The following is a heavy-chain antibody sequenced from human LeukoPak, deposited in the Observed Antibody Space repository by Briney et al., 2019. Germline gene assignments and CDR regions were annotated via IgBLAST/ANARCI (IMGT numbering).Heavy chain of an antibody. CDR3: ARSFYYGSGSHGMDV. CDR2: INGDGSGA. CDR1: GFIISGDY. V-gene: IGHV3-74*01. Sequence: GGSLRLSRAASGFIISGDYMHWVRQVPGKGLVWVSRINGDGSGADYADSVKGRFTISRDNAKNTLYLQMNSLRAEDTAVYYCARSFYYGSGSHGMDVWGQGTTVTVSS. J-gene: IGHJ6*02. D-gene: IGHD3-10*01.